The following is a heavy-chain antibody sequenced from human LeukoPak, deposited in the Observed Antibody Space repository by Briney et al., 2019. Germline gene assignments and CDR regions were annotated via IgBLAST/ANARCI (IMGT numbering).Heavy chain of an antibody. J-gene: IGHJ4*02. CDR3: ARGSGSYTTVIDY. V-gene: IGHV3-21*01. CDR2: ISSSSSYI. CDR1: GFTFSSYS. D-gene: IGHD3-10*01. Sequence: PGGSLRLSCAASGFTFSSYSMNWVRQAPGKGLEWVSSISSSSSYIYYADSVKGRFTISRDNAKNSLYLQMSSLRAEDTAVYYCARGSGSYTTVIDYWGQGTLVTVSS.